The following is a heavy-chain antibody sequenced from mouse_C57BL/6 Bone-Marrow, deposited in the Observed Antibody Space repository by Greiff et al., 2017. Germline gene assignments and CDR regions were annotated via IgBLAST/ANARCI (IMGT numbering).Heavy chain of an antibody. J-gene: IGHJ2*01. V-gene: IGHV14-4*01. CDR3: TTGDYGPFFDY. D-gene: IGHD1-1*01. CDR2: IDPENGDT. CDR1: GFNIKDDY. Sequence: VQLQQSGAELVRPGASVKLSCTASGFNIKDDYMHWVKQRPEQGLEWIGWIDPENGDTEYASKFQGKATITADTSSNTAYLQLSSLTSEDTAVYYCTTGDYGPFFDYWGQGTTLTVSS.